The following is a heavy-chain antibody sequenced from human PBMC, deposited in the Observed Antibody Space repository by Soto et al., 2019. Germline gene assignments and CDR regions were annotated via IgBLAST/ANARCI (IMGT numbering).Heavy chain of an antibody. CDR2: IYYSGST. CDR1: GGSISSSSYY. CDR3: ARLGAAAKYYDFWSGYYQDV. Sequence: SETLSLTCTVSGGSISSSSYYWGWIRQPPGKGLEWIGSIYYSGSTYYNPSLKSRVTISVDTSKNQFSLKLSSVTAADTAVYYCARLGAAAKYYDFWSGYYQDVWGKGTTVTVSS. D-gene: IGHD3-3*01. J-gene: IGHJ6*04. V-gene: IGHV4-39*01.